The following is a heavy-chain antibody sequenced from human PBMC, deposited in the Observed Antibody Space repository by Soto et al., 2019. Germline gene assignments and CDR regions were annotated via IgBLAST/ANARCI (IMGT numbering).Heavy chain of an antibody. Sequence: GGSLRLSCAASGFTFSRYSMNWVRQAPGKGLEWVSPISSSSSYTYYADSVKGRFTISRDNAKNSLYLQMNSLRAEDTAVYYCARDRLVAATSAPPYYYFGMDVWGQGTTVTVSS. CDR2: ISSSSSYT. V-gene: IGHV3-21*01. D-gene: IGHD2-15*01. CDR3: ARDRLVAATSAPPYYYFGMDV. J-gene: IGHJ6*02. CDR1: GFTFSRYS.